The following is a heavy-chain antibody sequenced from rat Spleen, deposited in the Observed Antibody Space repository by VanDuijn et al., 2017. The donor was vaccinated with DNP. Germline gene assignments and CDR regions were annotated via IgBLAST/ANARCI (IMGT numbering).Heavy chain of an antibody. D-gene: IGHD1-10*01. CDR1: GFTFNKYW. V-gene: IGHV5-31*01. CDR3: ARHQATPYFDY. Sequence: EVQLVESGGDLVQPGRSLKVSCVVSGFTFNKYWMTWIRQVPGKGLEWVASITTSGDSTYSPDSVKGRFTISRDNAKNTLYLQMNSLRSEDTATYYCARHQATPYFDYWGQGVVVTVSS. CDR2: ITTSGDST. J-gene: IGHJ2*01.